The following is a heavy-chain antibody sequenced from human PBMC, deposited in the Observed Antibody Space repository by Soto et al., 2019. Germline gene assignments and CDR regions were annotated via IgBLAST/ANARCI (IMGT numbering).Heavy chain of an antibody. CDR2: IKEDGNKK. CDR3: ARATQDLGGWYVAPPRPDF. Sequence: GGSLRLSCAASGFAFSSYWMSWVRQAPGRGLEWVANIKEDGNKKYYVDSVKGRFTISRDNPKNSLYLQMNGLRAEDTAVYYCARATQDLGGWYVAPPRPDFWGQGILVTVSS. CDR1: GFAFSSYW. D-gene: IGHD6-19*01. J-gene: IGHJ4*02. V-gene: IGHV3-7*01.